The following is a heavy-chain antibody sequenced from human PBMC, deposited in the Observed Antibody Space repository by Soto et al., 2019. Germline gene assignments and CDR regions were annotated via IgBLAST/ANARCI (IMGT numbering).Heavy chain of an antibody. D-gene: IGHD2-15*01. Sequence: GASVKVSWKTSGHTFNSSDISWVRQAPGQGLEWMGWISIDNGNTRYAQNFQGRITVTTDTSTRRAYMELRSLRSEDTAIYYCASHPRNCTAGSCRRNWFDPWGQGTLVTVSS. J-gene: IGHJ5*02. CDR3: ASHPRNCTAGSCRRNWFDP. V-gene: IGHV1-18*01. CDR2: ISIDNGNT. CDR1: GHTFNSSD.